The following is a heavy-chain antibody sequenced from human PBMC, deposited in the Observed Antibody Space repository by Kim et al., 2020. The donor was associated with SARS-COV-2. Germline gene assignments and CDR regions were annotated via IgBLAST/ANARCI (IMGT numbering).Heavy chain of an antibody. J-gene: IGHJ5*02. CDR2: IYYSGST. V-gene: IGHV4-39*02. CDR1: GGSISSSSYY. Sequence: PETLSLTCTVSGGSISSSSYYWGWIRQPPGKGLEWIGSIYYSGSTYYNPSLKSRVTISVDTSKNQFSLKLSSVTAADTAVYYCARDSPGPFNWFDPWGQG. CDR3: ARDSPGPFNWFDP.